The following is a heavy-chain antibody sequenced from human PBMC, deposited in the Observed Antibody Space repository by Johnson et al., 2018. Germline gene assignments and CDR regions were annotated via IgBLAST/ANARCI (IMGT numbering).Heavy chain of an antibody. CDR3: GRGRHAFEV. J-gene: IGHJ6*02. CDR1: RITFRDFW. D-gene: IGHD2/OR15-2a*01. CDR2: VNQGGREP. Sequence: VQLQESGGGSVQPGGSLRLSCAASRITFRDFWMSWVRQAPGKGLEWVASVNQGGREPYYVESVRGRVTISRDNAKNSRFLQMNSLRGEETAVYYCGRGRHAFEVWGQGTTVTVSS. V-gene: IGHV3-7*01.